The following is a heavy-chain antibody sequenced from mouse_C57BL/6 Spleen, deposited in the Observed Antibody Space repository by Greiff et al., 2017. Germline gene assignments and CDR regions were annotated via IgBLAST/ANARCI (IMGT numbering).Heavy chain of an antibody. CDR1: GFTFSDYG. J-gene: IGHJ3*01. CDR3: ARGGNSRAWFAY. Sequence: DVMLVESGGGLVKPGGSLKLSCAASGFTFSDYGMHWVRQAPEKGLEWVAYISSGSSTIYYADTVKGRFTISRDNAKNTLFLQMTSLRSEDTAMYYCARGGNSRAWFAYWGQGTLVTVSA. CDR2: ISSGSSTI. V-gene: IGHV5-17*01. D-gene: IGHD2-1*01.